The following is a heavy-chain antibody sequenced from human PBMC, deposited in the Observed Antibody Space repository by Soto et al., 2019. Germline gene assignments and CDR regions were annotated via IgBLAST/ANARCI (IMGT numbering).Heavy chain of an antibody. CDR1: GFTVSSNY. Sequence: GGSLRLSCAASGFTVSSNYMSWVRQAPGKGLEWVSVIYSGGSTYYADSVKGRFTISRDNSKNTLYLQMNSLRAEDTAVYYCARDSARDWNDPSYYYGMDVWGQGTTVTVSS. D-gene: IGHD1-1*01. CDR3: ARDSARDWNDPSYYYGMDV. V-gene: IGHV3-53*01. CDR2: IYSGGST. J-gene: IGHJ6*02.